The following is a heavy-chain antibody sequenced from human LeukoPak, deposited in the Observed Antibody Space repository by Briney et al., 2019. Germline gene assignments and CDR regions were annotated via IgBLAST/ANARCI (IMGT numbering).Heavy chain of an antibody. CDR2: INWNGGST. Sequence: GGSLRLSCAASGFTFDNYGMSWVRQAPGKGLEWVSGINWNGGSTGYADSVKGRFTISRDNAKNSLYLQMNSLRAEDTALYYCAKVTTRSPGYYYYGMDVWGQGTTVTVSS. D-gene: IGHD2/OR15-2a*01. V-gene: IGHV3-20*04. CDR1: GFTFDNYG. J-gene: IGHJ6*02. CDR3: AKVTTRSPGYYYYGMDV.